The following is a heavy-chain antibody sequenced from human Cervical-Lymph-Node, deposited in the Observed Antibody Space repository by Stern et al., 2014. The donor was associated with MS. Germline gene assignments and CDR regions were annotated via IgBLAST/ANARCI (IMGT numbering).Heavy chain of an antibody. V-gene: IGHV4-61*02. J-gene: IGHJ6*02. Sequence: QLQLQESGPRLVKPSQTLSLTCTVSGGSIRSGGFYCTWVRQPAGKGPEWIGRMYATGGSTYNPSLQSRATIAVDTSKHQFSLLLGSVTAADTAIYYCVRDHDYYGMDVWGQGTTVTVSS. CDR2: MYATGGS. CDR1: GGSIRSGGFY. CDR3: VRDHDYYGMDV.